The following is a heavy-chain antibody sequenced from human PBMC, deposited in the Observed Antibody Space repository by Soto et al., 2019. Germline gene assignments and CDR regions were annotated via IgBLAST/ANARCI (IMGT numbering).Heavy chain of an antibody. V-gene: IGHV1-8*01. CDR1: GYTFTSYV. J-gene: IGHJ6*03. CDR3: ARGYKGYCSSTSCYNNYYYMDV. CDR2: MNPNSGNT. D-gene: IGHD2-2*02. Sequence: ASVKVSCKASGYTFTSYVINWVRQATGQGLEWMGWMNPNSGNTGYAQKFQGRVTMTRNTSISTAYMELSSLRSEDTAVCYCARGYKGYCSSTSCYNNYYYMDVWGKGTTVTVSS.